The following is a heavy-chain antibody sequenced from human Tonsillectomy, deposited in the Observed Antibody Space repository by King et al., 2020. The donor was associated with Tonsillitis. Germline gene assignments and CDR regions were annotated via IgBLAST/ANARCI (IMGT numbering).Heavy chain of an antibody. J-gene: IGHJ6*02. CDR1: GYRFTNYW. D-gene: IGHD2-15*01. Sequence: VQLVQSGAEVKKPGESVKISCRVSGYRFTNYWIGWVRQMPGKGLEWMGIIYPGDSATRYSPSFQGQVTISADKSITTAYLQWGSLKASDTAMYYCARALGGGYWSGGFCYGPNYYSGLDVWGQGTTVTVSS. V-gene: IGHV5-51*01. CDR3: ARALGGGYWSGGFCYGPNYYSGLDV. CDR2: IYPGDSAT.